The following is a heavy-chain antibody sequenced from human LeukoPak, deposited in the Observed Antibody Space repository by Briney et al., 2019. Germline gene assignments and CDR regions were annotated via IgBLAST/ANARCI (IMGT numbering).Heavy chain of an antibody. D-gene: IGHD3-16*01. CDR1: GFTVSSNY. Sequence: GGSLRLSCAASGFTVSSNYMSWVRQAPGKGLEWVSVIYSGGNTYYADSVKGRFTISRDNFYNTVSLQMNSLRDEDTGVYYCAKGLRTGVGPYMGYHYYMDVWGKGATVTVSS. J-gene: IGHJ6*03. V-gene: IGHV3-53*01. CDR3: AKGLRTGVGPYMGYHYYMDV. CDR2: IYSGGNT.